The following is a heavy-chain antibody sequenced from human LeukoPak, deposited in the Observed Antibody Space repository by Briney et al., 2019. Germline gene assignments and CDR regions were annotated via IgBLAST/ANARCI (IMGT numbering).Heavy chain of an antibody. CDR1: GYTFTGYD. D-gene: IGHD1-20*01. Sequence: GASVKLSCKTSGYTFTGYDINWVRQAAGQGFEWMGWIQPNSGNTGYAHNLQGRITITRDSSTTTVFMELSSLRSEDTAMYYCARGRLNGNVDFWGQGTLVTASS. CDR3: ARGRLNGNVDF. CDR2: IQPNSGNT. V-gene: IGHV1-8*01. J-gene: IGHJ4*02.